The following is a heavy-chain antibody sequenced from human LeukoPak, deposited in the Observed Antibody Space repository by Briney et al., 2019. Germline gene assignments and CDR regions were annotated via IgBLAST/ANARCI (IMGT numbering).Heavy chain of an antibody. CDR2: VDYTGIT. D-gene: IGHD6-19*01. Sequence: SETLSLTCTVSGGSISSSGYYWGWIRQPPGKGLEWIGSVDYTGITSHSPSLKSRVTISVDTSKNQFSLKVSSVTAADTAVYYCARVGQWLAFDYWGQGTLVTVSS. V-gene: IGHV4-39*07. CDR1: GGSISSSGYY. CDR3: ARVGQWLAFDY. J-gene: IGHJ4*02.